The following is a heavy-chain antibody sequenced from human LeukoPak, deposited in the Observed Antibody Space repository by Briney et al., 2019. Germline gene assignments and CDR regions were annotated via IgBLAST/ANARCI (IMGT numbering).Heavy chain of an antibody. CDR1: GFTFNTYS. J-gene: IGHJ4*02. CDR3: ASNRPNSDRHGLNPFDY. CDR2: ISSSSTYI. D-gene: IGHD3/OR15-3a*01. Sequence: GGSLRLSCAASGFTFNTYSINWVRQAPGKGLEWVSSISSSSTYIYYTDSVKGRFTISRDNAKNSLYLQMNSLRAEDTAVYYCASNRPNSDRHGLNPFDYWGQGTLVTVSS. V-gene: IGHV3-21*01.